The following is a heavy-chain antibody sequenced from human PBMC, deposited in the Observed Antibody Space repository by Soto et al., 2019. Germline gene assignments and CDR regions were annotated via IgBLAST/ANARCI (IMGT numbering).Heavy chain of an antibody. Sequence: GGSLRLSCAASGFTFSSYSMNWVRQAPGKGLEWVSYISSSSSTIYYADSVKGRFTISRDNAKNSLYLQMNSLRDEDTAVYYCARDPPPYSSGWYYYFDYWGQGTLVTVSS. CDR3: ARDPPPYSSGWYYYFDY. J-gene: IGHJ4*02. CDR2: ISSSSSTI. CDR1: GFTFSSYS. D-gene: IGHD6-19*01. V-gene: IGHV3-48*02.